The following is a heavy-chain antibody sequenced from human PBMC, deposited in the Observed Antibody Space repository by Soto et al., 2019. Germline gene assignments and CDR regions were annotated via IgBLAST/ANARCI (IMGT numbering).Heavy chain of an antibody. J-gene: IGHJ6*02. D-gene: IGHD6-6*01. CDR3: ARAKPPYSSSSGEYYYYGMDV. CDR2: ISSNGGST. CDR1: GFTFSSYA. V-gene: IGHV3-64*01. Sequence: GGSLRLSCAASGFTFSSYAMHWVRQAPGKGLEYVSAISSNGGSTYYANSVKGRFTISRDNSKNTLYLQMGSLRAEDMAVYYCARAKPPYSSSSGEYYYYGMDVWGQGTTVTVSS.